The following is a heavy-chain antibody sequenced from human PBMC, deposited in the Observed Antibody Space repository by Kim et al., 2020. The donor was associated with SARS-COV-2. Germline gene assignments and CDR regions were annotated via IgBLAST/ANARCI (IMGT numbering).Heavy chain of an antibody. D-gene: IGHD3-9*01. J-gene: IGHJ4*02. CDR3: ARAGGVYDILSGYQKLDS. V-gene: IGHV4-59*01. Sequence: SETLSLTCTVSGGSISSYYWSWIRQPPGKGLEWIGYIYYSGSTNYHPSLKSRVTISVDTSKNQFSLKLSSVTAADTAVYYCARAGGVYDILSGYQKLDSCGQGTLGTVSS. CDR2: IYYSGST. CDR1: GGSISSYY.